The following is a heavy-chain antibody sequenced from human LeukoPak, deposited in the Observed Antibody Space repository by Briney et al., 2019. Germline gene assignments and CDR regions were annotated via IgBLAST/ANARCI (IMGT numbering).Heavy chain of an antibody. CDR2: ISSSSSYI. Sequence: GGSLRLSCAASGFTFSSYSMNWVRQAPGKGLEWVSSISSSSSYIYYADSVKGRFNISRDNAKNSLYLQMNSLRAEDTAVYYCASHDYEGGNWGQGPLVTVSS. V-gene: IGHV3-21*04. J-gene: IGHJ4*02. CDR1: GFTFSSYS. CDR3: ASHDYEGGN. D-gene: IGHD4-17*01.